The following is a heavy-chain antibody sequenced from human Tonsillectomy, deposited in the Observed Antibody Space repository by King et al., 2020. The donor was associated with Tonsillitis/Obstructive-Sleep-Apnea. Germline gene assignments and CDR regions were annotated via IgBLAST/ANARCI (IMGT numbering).Heavy chain of an antibody. CDR2: IWYDGSNK. CDR1: GFTFSRYG. CDR3: ARSNSVAAAGNQGEYNWIDP. V-gene: IGHV3-33*01. D-gene: IGHD6-13*01. Sequence: VQLVESGGGVVQPGRSLRLSCAASGFTFSRYGMHWVRQAPGKGLEWVAVIWYDGSNKYYADSVKGRFTISRDNSKTTLYLQMNSLRAEDTAVYYCARSNSVAAAGNQGEYNWIDPWGQGTLVTVSS. J-gene: IGHJ5*02.